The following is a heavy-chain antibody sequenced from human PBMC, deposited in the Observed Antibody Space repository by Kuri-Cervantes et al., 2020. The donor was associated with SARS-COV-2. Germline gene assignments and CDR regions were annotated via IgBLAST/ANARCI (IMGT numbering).Heavy chain of an antibody. Sequence: GESLKISCAASGFTVSSNYMSWVRQAPGKGLEWVSVIYSGGSTYYADSVKGRFTISRDNSKNTLYLQMNSLRAEDTAVYYCARDPPPPYCSGGSCRTDVWGQGTTVTVSS. V-gene: IGHV3-53*01. CDR3: ARDPPPPYCSGGSCRTDV. CDR1: GFTVSSNY. D-gene: IGHD2-15*01. CDR2: IYSGGST. J-gene: IGHJ6*02.